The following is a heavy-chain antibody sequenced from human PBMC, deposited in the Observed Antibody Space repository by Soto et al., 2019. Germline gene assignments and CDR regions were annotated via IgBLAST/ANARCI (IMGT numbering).Heavy chain of an antibody. CDR1: GASIRSYY. V-gene: IGHV4-4*08. J-gene: IGHJ6*02. CDR2: VYTSDYT. CDR3: ASSAGYTGDFFYYNGMDV. D-gene: IGHD3-10*01. Sequence: SETLSLTCSVSGASIRSYYWHWIRQPPGKGLEWIGYVYTSDYTRYSSSLKSRVTISVDTSKSQFYLRLNSVTAADTAVYYCASSAGYTGDFFYYNGMDVWGQGTTVTVYS.